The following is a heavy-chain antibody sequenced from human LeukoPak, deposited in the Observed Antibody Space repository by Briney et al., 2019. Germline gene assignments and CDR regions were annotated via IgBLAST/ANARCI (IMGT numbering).Heavy chain of an antibody. V-gene: IGHV1-69*04. D-gene: IGHD5-12*01. CDR2: IIPILGIA. CDR3: ARATVEGSGYDYGHYYYGMDV. Sequence: SVKVSCKASGGTFSSYAISWVRQAPGQGLEWMGRIIPILGIANYVQKFQGRVTITADKSTSTAYMELSSLRSEDTAVYYCARATVEGSGYDYGHYYYGMDVWGQGTTVTVSS. CDR1: GGTFSSYA. J-gene: IGHJ6*02.